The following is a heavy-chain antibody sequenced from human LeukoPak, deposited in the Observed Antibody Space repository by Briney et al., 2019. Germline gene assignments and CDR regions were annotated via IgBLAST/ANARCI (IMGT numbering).Heavy chain of an antibody. CDR2: IYYSGST. CDR3: ASLSGYSYGYYFDY. Sequence: SETLSLTCTVSGGSISSSSYYWGWLRQPPGKGLEWIGSIYYSGSTYYNPSLKSRVTISVDTSKNQFSLKLSSVTAADTAVYYCASLSGYSYGYYFDYWGQGTLVTVSS. D-gene: IGHD5-18*01. J-gene: IGHJ4*02. V-gene: IGHV4-39*07. CDR1: GGSISSSSYY.